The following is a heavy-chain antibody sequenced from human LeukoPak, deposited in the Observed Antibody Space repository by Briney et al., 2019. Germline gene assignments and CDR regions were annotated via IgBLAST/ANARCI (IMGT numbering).Heavy chain of an antibody. J-gene: IGHJ4*02. D-gene: IGHD2-2*01. CDR3: ARRFCSSTSCYPTPFDY. CDR2: IYPGDSDT. Sequence: GESLKISCKGSGYSFTSYWIGWVRQMPGKGLEWMGIIYPGDSDTRYSPSFQGQVTISADKSISTAYLQWSSLKASDTAMYYCARRFCSSTSCYPTPFDYWGQGTPVTVSS. CDR1: GYSFTSYW. V-gene: IGHV5-51*01.